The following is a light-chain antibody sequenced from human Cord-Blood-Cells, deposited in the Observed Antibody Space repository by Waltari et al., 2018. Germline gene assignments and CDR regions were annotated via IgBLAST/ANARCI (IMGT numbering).Light chain of an antibody. J-gene: IGLJ3*02. CDR3: CSYAGSRV. Sequence: QSALTQPASVSGSPGQSTTIPCTGTSSDDGSYKLVAWYQQHPGKAPKLMIYRGSKRLSGVFYRFCGSKSGNTAFLTISGLQAEDEADYYCCSYAGSRVFGGGTKLTVL. CDR2: RGS. CDR1: SSDDGSYKL. V-gene: IGLV2-23*01.